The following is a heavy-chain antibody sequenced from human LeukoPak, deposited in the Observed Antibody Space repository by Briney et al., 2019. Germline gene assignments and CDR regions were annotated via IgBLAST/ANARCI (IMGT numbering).Heavy chain of an antibody. CDR3: PREITMVRGVGYNWFDP. J-gene: IGHJ5*02. D-gene: IGHD3-10*01. V-gene: IGHV5-51*01. CDR1: GYSFTSYW. CDR2: IYPGDSHT. Sequence: GESLKISCKGSGYSFTSYWIGWVRQMPGKGLEWMGIIYPGDSHTRYSPSFQGQVTISADKSISTAYLQWSSLKASDTAMYYCPREITMVRGVGYNWFDPWGQGTLVTVSS.